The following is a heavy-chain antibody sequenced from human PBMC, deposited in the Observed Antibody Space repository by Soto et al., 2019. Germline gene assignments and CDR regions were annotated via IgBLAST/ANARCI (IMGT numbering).Heavy chain of an antibody. CDR3: ARFNLSTPHY. CDR1: GGSFSGYY. J-gene: IGHJ4*02. V-gene: IGHV4-34*01. Sequence: PSETLSLTCAVYGGSFSGYYWSWIRQPPGKGLEWIGEINHSGSTNYNPSLKSRVTISVDTSKNQFSLKLSSVTAADTAVYYCARFNLSTPHYWGQGTLVTVSS. CDR2: INHSGST. D-gene: IGHD1-1*01.